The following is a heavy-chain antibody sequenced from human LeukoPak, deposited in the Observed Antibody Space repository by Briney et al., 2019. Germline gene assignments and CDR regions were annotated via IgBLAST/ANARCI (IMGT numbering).Heavy chain of an antibody. J-gene: IGHJ3*02. CDR1: GGSISSYY. CDR3: ARLTGDAFDI. CDR2: IYYSGST. V-gene: IGHV4-59*01. D-gene: IGHD7-27*01. Sequence: SETLSLTCTVSGGSISSYYWSWIRQRPGKGLEWIGYIYYSGSTNYNPSLKSRVTISVDTSKNQFSLKLSSVTAADTAVYYCARLTGDAFDIWGQGTMVTASS.